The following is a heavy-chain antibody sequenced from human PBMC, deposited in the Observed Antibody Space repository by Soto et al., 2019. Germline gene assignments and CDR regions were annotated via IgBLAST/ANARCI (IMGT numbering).Heavy chain of an antibody. D-gene: IGHD3-3*01. V-gene: IGHV1-46*01. J-gene: IGHJ4*02. CDR1: GYTFTKFH. Sequence: GASVKVSCKASGYTFTKFHIHWVRQAPGQGLEWMGMIDPSGGNTNYAQKLQGRVTMTTDTSTSTAYMELRSLRSDDTAVYYCARVSYYDFWSGPKDFDYWGQGTLVTVSS. CDR2: IDPSGGNT. CDR3: ARVSYYDFWSGPKDFDY.